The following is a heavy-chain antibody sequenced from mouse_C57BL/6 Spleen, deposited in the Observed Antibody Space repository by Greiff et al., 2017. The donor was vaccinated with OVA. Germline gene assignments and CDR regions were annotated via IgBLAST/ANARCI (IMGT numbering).Heavy chain of an antibody. CDR3: ARDGGYYRSNDWYSDV. D-gene: IGHD1-1*01. J-gene: IGHJ1*03. CDR2: ISDGGSYT. Sequence: EVKLVESGGGLVKPGGSLKLSCAASGFTFSSYAMSWVRQTPEQRLEWVATISDGGSYTYYPDNVKGRFTLSRDNAKNNLYLQMSHLKSEDTAMYYCARDGGYYRSNDWYSDVWGTGTTVTVSS. CDR1: GFTFSSYA. V-gene: IGHV5-4*01.